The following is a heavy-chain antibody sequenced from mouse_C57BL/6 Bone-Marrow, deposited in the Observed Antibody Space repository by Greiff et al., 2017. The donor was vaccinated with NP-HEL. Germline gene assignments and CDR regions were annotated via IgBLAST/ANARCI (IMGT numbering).Heavy chain of an antibody. Sequence: VKLVESGPGLVAPSQSLSITCTVSGFSLTSYGVDWVRQSPGKGLGWLGVIWGVGSTNYNSALKSRLSISKDNSKSQVFLKMNSLQTDDTAMYYCALYYYGFAYWGQGTLVTVSA. V-gene: IGHV2-6*01. J-gene: IGHJ3*01. CDR1: GFSLTSYG. CDR2: IWGVGST. D-gene: IGHD1-1*01. CDR3: ALYYYGFAY.